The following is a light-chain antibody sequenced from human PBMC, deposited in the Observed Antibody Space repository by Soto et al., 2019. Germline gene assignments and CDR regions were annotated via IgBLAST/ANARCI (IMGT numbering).Light chain of an antibody. V-gene: IGKV1-5*03. CDR1: QPTTSW. CDR2: RTS. CDR3: QLYTHYSYS. J-gene: IGKJ2*03. Sequence: DIQVTQSPSTLSASVGDRVTITCRTSQPTTSWLAWYQQKPGKAPKLLIYRTSLLESGVSSRFSVSGFGTESTLTISNCQFPDFVTHFSQLYTHYSYSFGQGTNLEIK.